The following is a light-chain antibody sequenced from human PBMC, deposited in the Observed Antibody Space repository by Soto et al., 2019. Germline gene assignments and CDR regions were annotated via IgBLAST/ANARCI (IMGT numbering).Light chain of an antibody. Sequence: DIVMTQSPDSLGVSLGERATINCKSSQSVLYSSNNKNYLAWYQQKPGQPPKLLIYWASTRESGVPDRFSGSGSGTDFTLTISSLQAEDVAVYYCQQYNSTPITFGPGTKVDIK. V-gene: IGKV4-1*01. CDR1: QSVLYSSNNKNY. J-gene: IGKJ3*01. CDR2: WAS. CDR3: QQYNSTPIT.